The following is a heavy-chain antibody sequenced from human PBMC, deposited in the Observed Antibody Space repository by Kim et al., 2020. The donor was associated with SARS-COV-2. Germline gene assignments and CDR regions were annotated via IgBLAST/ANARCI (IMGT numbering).Heavy chain of an antibody. Sequence: YGYSVCGRFTISRDNVQSSLYLQMNNLSADDTAVYYCARDRRDEAGTCDFWGQGALVTVSS. J-gene: IGHJ4*02. CDR3: ARDRRDEAGTCDF. V-gene: IGHV3-11*05.